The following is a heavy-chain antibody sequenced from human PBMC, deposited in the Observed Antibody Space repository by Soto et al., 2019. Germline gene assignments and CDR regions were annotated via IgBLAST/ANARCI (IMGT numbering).Heavy chain of an antibody. CDR1: GGTFGNYA. J-gene: IGHJ2*01. CDR3: GRDYYDGRGFDSWYLDL. Sequence: QVQLVQSGAEVKKPGSSVKVSCKASGGTFGNYAFSWVRQAPGQGLEWMGNIIPIFGTTNYAQKFQGRVTITADKSTSTVYMEVSSLRSEDTAVYYCGRDYYDGRGFDSWYLDLWGRGTLVTVSS. CDR2: IIPIFGTT. V-gene: IGHV1-69*06. D-gene: IGHD3-22*01.